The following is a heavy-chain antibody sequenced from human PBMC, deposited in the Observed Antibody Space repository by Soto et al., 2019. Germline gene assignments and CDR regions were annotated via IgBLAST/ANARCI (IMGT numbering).Heavy chain of an antibody. Sequence: RASVKVSCKASGYTFTVYYMHWVRQAPGQGLEWMGWINPKSGGTMYPQKFQGRVTMTWDTSISTAYMALTRLRSDDTAVYYCARDMEKGGGSAGFDYWGQGTLVTVFS. D-gene: IGHD1-26*01. CDR2: INPKSGGT. J-gene: IGHJ4*02. V-gene: IGHV1-2*02. CDR3: ARDMEKGGGSAGFDY. CDR1: GYTFTVYY.